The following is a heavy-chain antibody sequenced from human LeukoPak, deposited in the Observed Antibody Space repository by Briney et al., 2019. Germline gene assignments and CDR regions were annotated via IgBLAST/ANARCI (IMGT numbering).Heavy chain of an antibody. D-gene: IGHD1-1*01. CDR2: IYPGDSDT. CDR1: GYSFTYYW. V-gene: IGHV5-51*01. J-gene: IGHJ4*02. Sequence: GESLKISCKGSGYSFTYYWIGWVRQMPGKGLEWVGIIYPGDSDTRYRPSFQGQVTISVDKSIGTAYLQWSSLEASDTAMYYCARQDGNSKYYFDYWGQGTLVTVSS. CDR3: ARQDGNSKYYFDY.